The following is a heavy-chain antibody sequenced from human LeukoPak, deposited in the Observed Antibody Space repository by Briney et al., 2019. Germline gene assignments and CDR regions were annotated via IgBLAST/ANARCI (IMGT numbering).Heavy chain of an antibody. J-gene: IGHJ4*02. CDR3: ATLNGPLFEY. CDR2: IHQHGHEK. V-gene: IGHV3-7*01. Sequence: PGGSLRLSCAASGFTFSNYWMSWVRQAPGKGLEWVASIHQHGHEKYFVDSVRGRFNISRDNAKNSLYLQMSSLRAEDTAVYYCATLNGPLFEYWGQGTLVTVSS. CDR1: GFTFSNYW. D-gene: IGHD2-8*01.